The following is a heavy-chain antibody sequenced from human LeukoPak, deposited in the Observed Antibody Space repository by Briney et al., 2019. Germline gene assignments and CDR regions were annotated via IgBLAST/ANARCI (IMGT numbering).Heavy chain of an antibody. D-gene: IGHD6-19*01. Sequence: GGSLRLSCSASGFTFNNCGMSWVRQAPGKGLEWVSSISGSGDSTYYADSVKGRFTISRDNSENTLYLQMNSLGAEDTAVYYCAKSPGIAVAGKNYWGQGTLVTVSS. CDR2: ISGSGDST. CDR1: GFTFNNCG. V-gene: IGHV3-23*01. CDR3: AKSPGIAVAGKNY. J-gene: IGHJ4*02.